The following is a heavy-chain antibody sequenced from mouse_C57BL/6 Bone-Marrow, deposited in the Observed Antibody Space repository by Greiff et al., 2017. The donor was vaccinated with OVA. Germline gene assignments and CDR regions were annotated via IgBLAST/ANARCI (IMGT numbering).Heavy chain of an antibody. CDR1: GYTFTSYW. D-gene: IGHD2-4*01. Sequence: QVQLQQPGAELVRPGTSVKLSCKASGYTFTSYWMHWVKQRPGQGLEWIGVIDPSDSYTNYNHKFKGKATLTVDTSSSTAYMQLSSLTSEDAAVDYCARRGYYERAWFAYWGQGTLVTVSA. CDR2: IDPSDSYT. V-gene: IGHV1-59*01. J-gene: IGHJ3*01. CDR3: ARRGYYERAWFAY.